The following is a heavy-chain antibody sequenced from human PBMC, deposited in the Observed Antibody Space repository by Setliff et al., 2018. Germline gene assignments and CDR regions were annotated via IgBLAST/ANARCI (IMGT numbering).Heavy chain of an antibody. V-gene: IGHV4-38-2*01. Sequence: SETLSLTCAVSGYSISSGYYWGWIRQPPGKGLEWIGSIYHSGSTYYNPSLKSRVTMSVDTSKNQFSLKLSSVTAADTAVYYCARHEGRGGGLLWFGELLSDHDAFDIWGQGTMVTVS. D-gene: IGHD3-10*01. CDR2: IYHSGST. CDR3: ARHEGRGGGLLWFGELLSDHDAFDI. CDR1: GYSISSGYY. J-gene: IGHJ3*02.